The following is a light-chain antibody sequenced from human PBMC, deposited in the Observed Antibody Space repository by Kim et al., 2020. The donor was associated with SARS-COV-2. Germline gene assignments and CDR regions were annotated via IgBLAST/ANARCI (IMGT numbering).Light chain of an antibody. CDR2: GPS. Sequence: LSPGERATLSCRASQSVSTYLAWYQQKPGQAPRLLIYGPSIRASGIPDRFSGSGSGTDFTLTISRLEPEDFAVYYCQQYVGSPETFGQGTRVEIK. V-gene: IGKV3-20*01. CDR3: QQYVGSPET. J-gene: IGKJ1*01. CDR1: QSVSTY.